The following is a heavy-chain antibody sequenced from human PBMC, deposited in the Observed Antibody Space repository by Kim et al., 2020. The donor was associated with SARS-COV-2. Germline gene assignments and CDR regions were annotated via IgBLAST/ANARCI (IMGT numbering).Heavy chain of an antibody. D-gene: IGHD6-19*01. CDR2: IYYSGST. CDR1: GGSISSSSYY. CDR3: ARHFSSGWFKDNDY. V-gene: IGHV4-39*01. Sequence: SETLSLTCTVSGGSISSSSYYWGWIRQPPGKGLEWIGSIYYSGSTYYNPSLKSRVTISVDTSKNQFSLKLSSVTAADTAVYYCARHFSSGWFKDNDYWGQGTLVTVSS. J-gene: IGHJ4*02.